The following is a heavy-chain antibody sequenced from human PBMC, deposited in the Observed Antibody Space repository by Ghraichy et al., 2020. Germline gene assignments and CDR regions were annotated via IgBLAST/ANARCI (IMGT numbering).Heavy chain of an antibody. Sequence: ASVKVSCKTSGYTFTNYFIHWVRQAPGQGLEWMGWINPNSGGTKHSQKSQGGVTLTRDTSISTVYMEVTRLILDDTAVYYCARGRWFGDSDDAFDIWGQGTVVIVSS. J-gene: IGHJ3*02. V-gene: IGHV1-2*02. CDR3: ARGRWFGDSDDAFDI. CDR1: GYTFTNYF. D-gene: IGHD3-10*01. CDR2: INPNSGGT.